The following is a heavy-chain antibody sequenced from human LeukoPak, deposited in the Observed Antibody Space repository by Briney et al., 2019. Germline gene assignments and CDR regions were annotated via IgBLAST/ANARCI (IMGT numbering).Heavy chain of an antibody. Sequence: GRSLRLSCAASGFTFSSYAMSWVRQAPGKGLEWVSAISGSGGSTYYADSVKGRFTISRDNSKNTLYLQMNSLRAEDTAVYYCAKDVYYYDSSGYFRHSHAFDIWGQGTMVTVSS. CDR1: GFTFSSYA. CDR3: AKDVYYYDSSGYFRHSHAFDI. CDR2: ISGSGGST. J-gene: IGHJ3*02. D-gene: IGHD3-22*01. V-gene: IGHV3-23*01.